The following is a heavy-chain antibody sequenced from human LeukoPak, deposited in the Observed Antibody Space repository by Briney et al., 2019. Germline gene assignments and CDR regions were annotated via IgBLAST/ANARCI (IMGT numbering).Heavy chain of an antibody. Sequence: PSETLSLTCTVSGGSISSSSYYWGWIRQPPGKGLEWIGSIYYSGSTYYNPPLKSRVTISVDTSKNQFSLKLSSVTAADTAVYYCARAPKFYGDYSIDYWGQGTLVTVSS. CDR2: IYYSGST. CDR1: GGSISSSSYY. CDR3: ARAPKFYGDYSIDY. D-gene: IGHD4-17*01. J-gene: IGHJ4*02. V-gene: IGHV4-39*07.